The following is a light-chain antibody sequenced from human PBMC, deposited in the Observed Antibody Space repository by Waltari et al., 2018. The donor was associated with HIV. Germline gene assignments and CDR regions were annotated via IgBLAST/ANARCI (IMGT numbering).Light chain of an antibody. CDR3: SSYISTTTL. J-gene: IGLJ1*01. V-gene: IGLV2-14*01. CDR2: EVS. Sequence: QSAPTQPASVSGSPGQSITISCPGTSSDIGHYKYVPWYQQSPGKAPKLMFYEVSNRPSWVSNRFSGSKSGNTASLTISELQAEDEADYYCSSYISTTTLVGTGTKVTVL. CDR1: SSDIGHYKY.